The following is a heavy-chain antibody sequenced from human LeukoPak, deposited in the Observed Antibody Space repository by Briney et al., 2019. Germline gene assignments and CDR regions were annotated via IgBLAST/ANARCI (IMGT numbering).Heavy chain of an antibody. J-gene: IGHJ3*02. V-gene: IGHV4-61*01. D-gene: IGHD4-17*01. Sequence: SETLSLTCTVSGGSVSSGSYYWSWIRQPPGKGLEWIGYIYYSGSTNYNPSLMSRVTISVDTSKNQFSLKLSSVTAADTAVYYCARKRNTVTPGTFDIWGQGTMVTVSS. CDR2: IYYSGST. CDR1: GGSVSSGSYY. CDR3: ARKRNTVTPGTFDI.